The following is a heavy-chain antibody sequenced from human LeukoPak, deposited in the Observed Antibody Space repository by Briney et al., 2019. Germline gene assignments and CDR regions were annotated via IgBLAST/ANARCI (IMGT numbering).Heavy chain of an antibody. CDR3: ARNVRGYCGGYCYSRPPYYYDMDV. J-gene: IGHJ6*01. Sequence: SETLSLTCTVSGGSPSSSSYYVGWIRPPPGKGLEWIGCIYYRGCTTYNPSLKCRLTISVDTYKNQFSLKLSSVTAAVPAVYYCARNVRGYCGGYCYSRPPYYYDMDVWGQGTTVTVSS. CDR1: GGSPSSSSYY. D-gene: IGHD2-21*02. V-gene: IGHV4-39*07. CDR2: IYYRGCT.